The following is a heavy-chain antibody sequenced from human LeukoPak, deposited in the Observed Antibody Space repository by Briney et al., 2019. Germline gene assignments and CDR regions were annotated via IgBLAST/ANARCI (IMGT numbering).Heavy chain of an antibody. D-gene: IGHD3-10*01. J-gene: IGHJ3*02. Sequence: GGSLRLSCAASGFTFSSYGMHWVRQAPGKGLEGVAVISYDGSNKYYADSVKGRFTISRDNSKNTLYLQMNSLRAEDTAVYYCAKEPLWFGELDAFDIWGQGTMVTVSS. CDR1: GFTFSSYG. V-gene: IGHV3-30*18. CDR3: AKEPLWFGELDAFDI. CDR2: ISYDGSNK.